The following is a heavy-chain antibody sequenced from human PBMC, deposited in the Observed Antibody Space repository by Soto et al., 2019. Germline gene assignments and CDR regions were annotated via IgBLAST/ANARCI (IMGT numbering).Heavy chain of an antibody. Sequence: EVQLLESGGKLVQPGGSLTLSCAASGFTFSTYAMAWVRQAPGKGLEWVSGVCASGLNTDYADPVKGRFSISRDNSKNTVSLHMNSLRADDTALYYCATDRPRMTSGYICDYWGQRTPVTVSS. CDR2: VCASGLNT. J-gene: IGHJ4*02. V-gene: IGHV3-23*01. CDR1: GFTFSTYA. D-gene: IGHD5-18*01. CDR3: ATDRPRMTSGYICDY.